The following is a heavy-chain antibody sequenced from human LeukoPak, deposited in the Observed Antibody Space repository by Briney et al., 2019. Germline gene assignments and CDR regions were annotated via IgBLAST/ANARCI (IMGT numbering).Heavy chain of an antibody. CDR2: ISGSGGST. Sequence: PGGSLRLSCAASGFTFSSYVMSWVRQAPGKGLEWASSISGSGGSTYYAESVKGRFTISRDNSKNSLYLQMNSLRTEDTALYYCAKDRTYYDILTGFYYYYGMDVWGQGTTVTVSS. J-gene: IGHJ6*02. CDR3: AKDRTYYDILTGFYYYYGMDV. CDR1: GFTFSSYV. D-gene: IGHD3-9*01. V-gene: IGHV3-43*02.